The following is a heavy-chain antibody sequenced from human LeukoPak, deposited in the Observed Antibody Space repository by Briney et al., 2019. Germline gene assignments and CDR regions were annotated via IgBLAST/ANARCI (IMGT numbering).Heavy chain of an antibody. V-gene: IGHV4-59*08. CDR2: IYYSGST. Sequence: PSEILSLTCTVSGGSISSYYWSWIRQPPGKGLEWIGYIYYSGSTNYNPSHKSRVTISVDTSKNQFSLKLSSVTAADTAVYYCARRAPAHYYYYGMDVWGQGTTVTVSS. J-gene: IGHJ6*02. CDR1: GGSISSYY. CDR3: ARRAPAHYYYYGMDV.